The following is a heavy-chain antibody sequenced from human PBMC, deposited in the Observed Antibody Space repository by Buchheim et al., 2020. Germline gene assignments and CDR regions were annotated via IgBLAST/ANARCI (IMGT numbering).Heavy chain of an antibody. Sequence: QVQLVQSGAEVKKPGSSVKVSCKASGGTFSSYAISWVRQAPGQGLEWMGGIIPIFGTANYAQTFQGRVTITADESTSTAYMELSNLRSEDTAVYNCARDVPRYSGGWYRYGMDVWGQGTT. J-gene: IGHJ6*02. CDR2: IIPIFGTA. CDR3: ARDVPRYSGGWYRYGMDV. CDR1: GGTFSSYA. V-gene: IGHV1-69*01. D-gene: IGHD6-19*01.